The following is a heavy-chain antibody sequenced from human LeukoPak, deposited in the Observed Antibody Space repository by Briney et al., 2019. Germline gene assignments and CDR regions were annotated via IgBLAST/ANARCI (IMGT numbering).Heavy chain of an antibody. CDR1: GGSFSGYY. V-gene: IGHV4-34*01. CDR3: ARGGISYSSRWYPYYFDY. CDR2: INHSGST. D-gene: IGHD6-13*01. Sequence: SETLSLTCAVYGGSFSGYYWSWIRQPPGKGLEWIGEINHSGSTNYNPSLKSRVTISVDTSKNQFSLKLSSVTAADTAVYYCARGGISYSSRWYPYYFDYWGQGTLVTVSS. J-gene: IGHJ4*02.